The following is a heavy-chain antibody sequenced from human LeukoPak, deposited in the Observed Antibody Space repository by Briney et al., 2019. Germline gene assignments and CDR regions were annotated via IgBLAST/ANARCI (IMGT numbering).Heavy chain of an antibody. D-gene: IGHD3-3*01. CDR3: ARGGRITIFGVVIKDYFDY. CDR2: INHSGST. J-gene: IGHJ4*02. V-gene: IGHV4-34*01. Sequence: SETLSLTCAVYGGSFSGYYWSWIRQPPGKGLEWIGEINHSGSTNYNPSLKSRVTISVDTSKNQFSLKLSPVTAADTAVYYCARGGRITIFGVVIKDYFDYWGQGTLVTVSS. CDR1: GGSFSGYY.